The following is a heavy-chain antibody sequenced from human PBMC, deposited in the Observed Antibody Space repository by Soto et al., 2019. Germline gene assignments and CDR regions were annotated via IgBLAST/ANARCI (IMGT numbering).Heavy chain of an antibody. J-gene: IGHJ4*02. CDR3: ARKATMVDFDH. CDR2: INAGNGNT. V-gene: IGHV1-3*01. D-gene: IGHD3-10*01. Sequence: ASVKVSCKASGYTFTSYAMHWVRQAPGQRLEWMGWINAGNGNTKYSQKFQGRVTITRDTSASTAYMELSSLRSEDTAVYYCARKATMVDFDHWGKGTLLSVSS. CDR1: GYTFTSYA.